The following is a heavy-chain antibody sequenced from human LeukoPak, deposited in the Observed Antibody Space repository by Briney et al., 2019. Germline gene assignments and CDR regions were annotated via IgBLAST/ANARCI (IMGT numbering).Heavy chain of an antibody. CDR2: IKQDGSEK. CDR3: ARDNYGSLDY. CDR1: GFTFSTYW. Sequence: PGGSLRLSCAASGFTFSTYWMTWVRQAPGKGLEWVANIKQDGSEKYYVDSVKGRFTISRDNAKNSLYLQMDSLRAEDTAVYYCARDNYGSLDYWGQGTLVTVSS. J-gene: IGHJ4*02. V-gene: IGHV3-7*01. D-gene: IGHD3-10*01.